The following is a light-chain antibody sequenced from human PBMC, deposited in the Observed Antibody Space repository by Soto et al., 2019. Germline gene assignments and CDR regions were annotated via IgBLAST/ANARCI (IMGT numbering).Light chain of an antibody. CDR2: DVS. J-gene: IGLJ1*01. Sequence: QSALTQPASVSGSPGQSITISCTGTSSDVGGYNYVSWYQHHPGKAPKLMVYDVSNRPSGVSNRFSGSKSGTTASLTISGLQAEDEADYYCSSYAGSRTPFVFGTGTKLTVL. V-gene: IGLV2-14*03. CDR1: SSDVGGYNY. CDR3: SSYAGSRTPFV.